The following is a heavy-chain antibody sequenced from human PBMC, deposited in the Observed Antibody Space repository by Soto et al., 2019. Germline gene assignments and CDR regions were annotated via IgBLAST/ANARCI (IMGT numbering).Heavy chain of an antibody. CDR1: GGTFSSYA. J-gene: IGHJ4*02. Sequence: GASVKVSCKASGGTFSSYAISWVRQAPGQGLEWMGGIIPIFGTANYAQKFQGRVTITADESTSTAYMELSSLRSEDTAVYYCARSQYSGYDSPPDYWGQGTLVTVSS. D-gene: IGHD5-12*01. CDR2: IIPIFGTA. CDR3: ARSQYSGYDSPPDY. V-gene: IGHV1-69*13.